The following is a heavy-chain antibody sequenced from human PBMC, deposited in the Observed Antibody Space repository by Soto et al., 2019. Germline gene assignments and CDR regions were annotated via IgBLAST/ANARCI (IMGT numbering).Heavy chain of an antibody. Sequence: EVQLVESGGGLVQPGESLRLSCAASGFTFSDYWIHWVRQAPGKGLVWVSRIKFDGSSANYADSVKGRFTISRDNAKDTVYLQMNSLVAEDTAVYYCARGVRGHYGFDVWGQGTMVTVSS. CDR3: ARGVRGHYGFDV. CDR1: GFTFSDYW. J-gene: IGHJ3*01. CDR2: IKFDGSSA. D-gene: IGHD3-10*01. V-gene: IGHV3-74*01.